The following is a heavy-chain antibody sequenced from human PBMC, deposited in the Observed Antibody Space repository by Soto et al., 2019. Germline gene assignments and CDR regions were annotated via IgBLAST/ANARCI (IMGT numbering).Heavy chain of an antibody. CDR1: GFTFSSYW. Sequence: EVQLVESGGGLVQLGRSLRLSCAASGFTFSSYWMHWVRQVPGKGLVWVSRIKSDGSGTYYAGSVEGRFTISRDNAQNSLYVQMTGLRSEDTALYCCDRADGAHYDGNGYLGGHWGQGTVVTVSS. J-gene: IGHJ4*02. CDR3: DRADGAHYDGNGYLGGH. D-gene: IGHD3-22*01. V-gene: IGHV3-74*01. CDR2: IKSDGSGT.